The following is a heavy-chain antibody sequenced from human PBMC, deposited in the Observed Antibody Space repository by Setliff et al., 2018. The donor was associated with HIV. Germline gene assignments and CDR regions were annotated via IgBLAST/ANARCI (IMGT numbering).Heavy chain of an antibody. D-gene: IGHD1-26*01. CDR2: IIALVGAT. V-gene: IGHV1-69*16. CDR3: ARSHEYGGSSAY. Sequence: SVKVSCKVSGDTSSSYTISWVRQAPGQGLEWVGGIIALVGATSYAQKFQDRVTLTTDDSTNTAYMELSSLRSEDTAMYYCARSHEYGGSSAYWGQGTLVTVSS. CDR1: GDTSSSYT. J-gene: IGHJ4*02.